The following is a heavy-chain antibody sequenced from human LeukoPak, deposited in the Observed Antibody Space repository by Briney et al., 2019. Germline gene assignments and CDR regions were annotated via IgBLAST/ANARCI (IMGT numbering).Heavy chain of an antibody. D-gene: IGHD6-13*01. Sequence: ASVKVSCKVSGYTLTELSMHWVRQAPGQGLEWMGIINPSGGSTSYAQKFQGRVTMTRDMSTSTVYMELSSLRSEDTAVYYCACPSSIAAAETYYYYYYMDVWGKGTTVTVSS. CDR1: GYTLTELS. CDR2: INPSGGST. CDR3: ACPSSIAAAETYYYYYYMDV. J-gene: IGHJ6*03. V-gene: IGHV1-46*01.